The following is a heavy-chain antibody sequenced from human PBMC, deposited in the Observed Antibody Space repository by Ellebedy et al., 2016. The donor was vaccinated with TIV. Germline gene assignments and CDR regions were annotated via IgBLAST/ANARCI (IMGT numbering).Heavy chain of an antibody. CDR3: ARDGGS. D-gene: IGHD2-15*01. Sequence: GESLKISCAASGFTFSSYGMHWVRQAPGKGLEWVAVISYDGSNKYYADSVKGRFTISRDNSKNTLYLQMNSLRAEDTAVYYCARDGGSWGQGTLVTVSS. J-gene: IGHJ5*02. CDR1: GFTFSSYG. CDR2: ISYDGSNK. V-gene: IGHV3-30*03.